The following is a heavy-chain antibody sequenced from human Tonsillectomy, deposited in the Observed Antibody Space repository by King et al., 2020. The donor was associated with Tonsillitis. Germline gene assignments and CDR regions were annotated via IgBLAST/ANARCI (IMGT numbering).Heavy chain of an antibody. V-gene: IGHV3-23*04. CDR2: ISDSGGST. Sequence: VQLVESGGGLVQPGGSLRLSCAASGFTFSNCAMNWVRQAPGKGLEWVSAISDSGGSTYYADSVKGRFTISRDNSKNTLYLKMNTLRAADAAVYYCAKGAASSSLYYFDYWGQGTLVTVSS. D-gene: IGHD6-6*01. CDR1: GFTFSNCA. CDR3: AKGAASSSLYYFDY. J-gene: IGHJ4*02.